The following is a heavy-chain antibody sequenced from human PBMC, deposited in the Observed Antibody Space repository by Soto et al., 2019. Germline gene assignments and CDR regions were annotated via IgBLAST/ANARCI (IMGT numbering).Heavy chain of an antibody. CDR2: TSNSGST. V-gene: IGHV4-31*03. D-gene: IGHD2-2*01. Sequence: QVQLQESGPGLVKPSQTLSLTCTVSGGSITSSGYYWSWIRQHPGEGLEWIGFTSNSGSTSYNPSHKSRVTISVDTSSNQFSLNLKSVTAADTAVYYCARGGGSTKVDYWGQGTLVTVSP. J-gene: IGHJ4*02. CDR1: GGSITSSGYY. CDR3: ARGGGSTKVDY.